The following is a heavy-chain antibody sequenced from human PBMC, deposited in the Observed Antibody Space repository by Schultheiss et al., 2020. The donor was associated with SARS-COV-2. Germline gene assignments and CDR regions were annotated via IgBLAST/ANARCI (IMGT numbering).Heavy chain of an antibody. V-gene: IGHV4-59*10. J-gene: IGHJ6*04. CDR3: ARGYRPNV. D-gene: IGHD1-1*01. CDR2: IYTSGST. CDR1: GGSFSGYY. Sequence: SQTLSLTCAVYGGSFSGYYWSWIRQPPGKGLEWIGRIYTSGSTNYNPSLKSRVTMSVDTSKNQFSLKLSSVTAADTAVYYCARGYRPNVWGKGTTVTVSS.